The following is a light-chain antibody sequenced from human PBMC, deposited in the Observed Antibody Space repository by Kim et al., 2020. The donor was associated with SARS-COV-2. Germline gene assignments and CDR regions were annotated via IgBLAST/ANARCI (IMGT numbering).Light chain of an antibody. Sequence: DIQMTQSPSTLSASVGDSVTITCRASQSISNWLAWYQQKPGKAPKLLIYKASSLESGVPSRFSGGGSGTEFTLTISSLQPDDFATYYGQQCNNYPLTFGGGTKVDIK. CDR2: KAS. CDR1: QSISNW. V-gene: IGKV1-5*03. CDR3: QQCNNYPLT. J-gene: IGKJ4*01.